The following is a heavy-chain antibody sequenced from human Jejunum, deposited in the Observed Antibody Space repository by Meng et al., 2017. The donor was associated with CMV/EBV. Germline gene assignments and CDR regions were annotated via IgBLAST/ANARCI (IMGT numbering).Heavy chain of an antibody. CDR3: AGSRPGGGACDY. V-gene: IGHV4-4*07. D-gene: IGHD3-16*01. J-gene: IGHJ4*02. CDR2: IQVIGHT. CDR1: GASIKNSN. Sequence: QSQLKAAGPGLGNSSVTLSLTCLVSGASIKNSNGNWVRQPAGQGLEWIGLIQVIGHTVYNPSLKSRVTVSLDASKSQFSLTLNSVTAADTATYYCAGSRPGGGACDYWGQGILVTVSS.